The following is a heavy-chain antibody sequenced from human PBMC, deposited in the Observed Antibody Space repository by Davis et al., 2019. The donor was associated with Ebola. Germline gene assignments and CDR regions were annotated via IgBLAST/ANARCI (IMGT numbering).Heavy chain of an antibody. J-gene: IGHJ3*02. D-gene: IGHD5-24*01. Sequence: PSETLSLTCAISRDSVFGKNGACNWIRQSPSRGLEWLGRTYYNSKWYSDYALSVKSRITINPDTSKNQFSLQLNSVTPEDTAVYYCARGWLRTGLDIWGQGTMVIVSS. CDR1: RDSVFGKNGA. CDR2: TYYNSKWYS. V-gene: IGHV6-1*01. CDR3: ARGWLRTGLDI.